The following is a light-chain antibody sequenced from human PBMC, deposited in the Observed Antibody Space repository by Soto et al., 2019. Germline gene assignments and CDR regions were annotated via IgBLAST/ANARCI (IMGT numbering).Light chain of an antibody. J-gene: IGKJ5*01. CDR3: QQRHMWPIT. CDR2: GVS. Sequence: ELVLTQSPGTLSLSPGESATLSCRASQPVSSNFLAWYQQKPGQAPRLLIYGVSSRASGIPDRFFGSGSGTDFTLTISSLEPEDSAVYYCQQRHMWPITFGQGTRLEIK. CDR1: QPVSSNF. V-gene: IGKV3D-20*02.